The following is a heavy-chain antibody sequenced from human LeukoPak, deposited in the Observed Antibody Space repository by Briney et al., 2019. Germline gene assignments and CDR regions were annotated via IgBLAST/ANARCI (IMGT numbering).Heavy chain of an antibody. CDR3: ARAITVRGVIFDY. D-gene: IGHD3-16*01. J-gene: IGHJ4*02. Sequence: PSETLSLTCTVSGGSFNTYYWSWIRQPPGKGLEWLGYIYYSGSTNYNPSLKSRVTISVDTSKNQFSLKLSSVTAADTAVYYCARAITVRGVIFDYWGQGTLVTVSS. V-gene: IGHV4-59*01. CDR1: GGSFNTYY. CDR2: IYYSGST.